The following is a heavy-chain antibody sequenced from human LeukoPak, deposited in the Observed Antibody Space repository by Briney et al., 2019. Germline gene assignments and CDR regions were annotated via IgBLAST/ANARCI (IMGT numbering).Heavy chain of an antibody. CDR2: INHSGST. V-gene: IGHV4-34*01. D-gene: IGHD6-6*01. CDR1: GGSFSGYH. CDR3: ARGGIIAARPCDY. Sequence: SETLSLTCAVYGGSFSGYHWSWIRQPPGKGLEWIGEINHSGSTNYNPSLKSRVTISVDTSKNQFSLKLSSVTAADTAVYYCARGGIIAARPCDYWGQGTLVTVSS. J-gene: IGHJ4*02.